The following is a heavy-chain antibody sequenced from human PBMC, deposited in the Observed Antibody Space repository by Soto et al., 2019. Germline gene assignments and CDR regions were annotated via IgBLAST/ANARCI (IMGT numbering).Heavy chain of an antibody. Sequence: SETLSLTCTVSGGSISPFYWSWVRQPPGKGLEWIGYLYYSGNTNYNPSLKSRVTISVDASKNQVSLRLTSVTAADTAVYYCARVRRLAARTFVYWGQETVVTVSS. CDR3: ARVRRLAARTFVY. J-gene: IGHJ4*02. V-gene: IGHV4-59*01. CDR2: LYYSGNT. CDR1: GGSISPFY. D-gene: IGHD6-6*01.